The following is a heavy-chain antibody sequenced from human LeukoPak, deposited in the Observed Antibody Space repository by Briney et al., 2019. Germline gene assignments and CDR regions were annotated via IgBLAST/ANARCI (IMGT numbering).Heavy chain of an antibody. J-gene: IGHJ4*02. CDR3: TTNSRNEGLLDY. Sequence: PGGSLRLSCAASGFTFSNAWMSWVRQAPGKGLEWAGRIKSKTDGGTTDYAAPVKGRFTISRDDSKNTLYLQMNSLKTEDTAVYYCTTNSRNEGLLDYWGQGTLVTVSS. CDR2: IKSKTDGGTT. CDR1: GFTFSNAW. V-gene: IGHV3-15*01. D-gene: IGHD3-10*01.